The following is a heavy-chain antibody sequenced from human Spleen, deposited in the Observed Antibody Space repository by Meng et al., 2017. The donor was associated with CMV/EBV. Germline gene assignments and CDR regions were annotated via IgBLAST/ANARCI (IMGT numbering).Heavy chain of an antibody. CDR1: GYPFTYDY. CDR2: INPNTGDT. Sequence: CKASGYPFTYDYIHWVRQAPGQGLEWMGWINPNTGDTNYAQKFQGRVSMTRDTSITTAYMELRSLTSDDTAVYYCARDGGNLDWFDPWGQGTLVTVSS. V-gene: IGHV1-2*02. D-gene: IGHD4-23*01. CDR3: ARDGGNLDWFDP. J-gene: IGHJ5*02.